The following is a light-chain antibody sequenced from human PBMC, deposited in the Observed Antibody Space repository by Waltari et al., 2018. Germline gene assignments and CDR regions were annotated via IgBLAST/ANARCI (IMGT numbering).Light chain of an antibody. CDR2: GVN. CDR1: QSVNND. Sequence: DIQMTQSPSSLSASVGDRVTITCRARQSVNNDLNWYQQKPGTAPRVLIYGVNNLQGGVPSRFSGSGSGTHFTLTISSLQPEDFGTYYCQHTYNTPWTFGQGTRVEMK. V-gene: IGKV1-39*01. J-gene: IGKJ1*01. CDR3: QHTYNTPWT.